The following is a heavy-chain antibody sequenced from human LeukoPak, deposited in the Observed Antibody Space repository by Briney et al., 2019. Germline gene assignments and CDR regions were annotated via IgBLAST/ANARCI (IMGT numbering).Heavy chain of an antibody. CDR3: AQASGSGYGKDYFDY. Sequence: GGSLRLSCPASGFTLSNFAMGWVRQAPGKGLQWVSLISANGGDTYYADSVKGRFTISTDNSKNTLYLQMNSLRAEDTAVYYCAQASGSGYGKDYFDYWGQGTLVTVSS. D-gene: IGHD1-26*01. V-gene: IGHV3-23*01. CDR2: ISANGGDT. CDR1: GFTLSNFA. J-gene: IGHJ4*02.